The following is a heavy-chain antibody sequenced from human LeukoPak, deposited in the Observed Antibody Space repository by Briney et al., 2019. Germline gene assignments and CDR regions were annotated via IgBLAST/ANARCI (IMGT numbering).Heavy chain of an antibody. CDR2: MNPNSGGT. D-gene: IGHD5-18*01. CDR1: GYTFTSYD. J-gene: IGHJ4*02. Sequence: ASVKVSCKASGYTFTSYDINWVRQATGQGLEWMGWMNPNSGGTNYAQKFQGRVTMTRDTSISTAYMELSRLRSDDTAAYYCARGRIRGYSYGYVNYWGQGTLVTVSS. CDR3: ARGRIRGYSYGYVNY. V-gene: IGHV1-2*02.